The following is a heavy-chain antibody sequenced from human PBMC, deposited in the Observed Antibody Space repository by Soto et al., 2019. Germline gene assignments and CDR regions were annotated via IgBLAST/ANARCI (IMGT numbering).Heavy chain of an antibody. D-gene: IGHD3-3*01. J-gene: IGHJ6*02. CDR3: ARQRAYYDFWSGYSPPYVEV. CDR2: IYPGDSDT. V-gene: IGHV5-51*01. CDR1: GYSFTSYW. Sequence: PGESLKISCKGSGYSFTSYWIGWVRQMPGKGLGWMGIIYPGDSDTRYIPSFQGQVTISADKSISTAYLQWSSLKASDTAMYYCARQRAYYDFWSGYSPPYVEVWGQGTTVTV.